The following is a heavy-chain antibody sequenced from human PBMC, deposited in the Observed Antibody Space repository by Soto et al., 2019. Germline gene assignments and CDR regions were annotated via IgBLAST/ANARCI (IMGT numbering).Heavy chain of an antibody. CDR2: ISYDGSNK. CDR1: GFTFSSYG. CDR3: AXPLXXXTXXXXXXXXDL. V-gene: IGHV3-30*03. Sequence: QVQLVESGGGVVQPGRSLRLSCAASGFTFSSYGMHWVRQAPGKGLEWVAVISYDGSNKYYADSVKGRFTISRDNSKNTLYLQMNSLRAEDTAVYYCAXPLXXXTXXXXXXXXDLWGRGTLVTVSS. J-gene: IGHJ2*01.